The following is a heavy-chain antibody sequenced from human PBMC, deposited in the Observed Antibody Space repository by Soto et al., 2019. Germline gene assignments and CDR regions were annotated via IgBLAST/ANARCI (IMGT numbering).Heavy chain of an antibody. V-gene: IGHV3-23*01. Sequence: GGSLRLSCAASGFTFSSYAMTWVRQAPGKGLEWVSLISGSGGKTYYADSVKGRFTISRDNSKKKVYLQMNRLRVEDTAIFYCAKMTTQRSYFKXWGQVALVTVSX. CDR1: GFTFSSYA. CDR2: ISGSGGKT. CDR3: AKMTTQRSYFKX. J-gene: IGHJ4*02.